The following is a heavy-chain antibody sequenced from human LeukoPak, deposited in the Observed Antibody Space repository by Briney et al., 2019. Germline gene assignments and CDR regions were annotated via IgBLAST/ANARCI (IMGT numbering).Heavy chain of an antibody. D-gene: IGHD1-26*01. J-gene: IGHJ4*02. CDR1: GFTFSSYS. CDR2: MSTSSSYI. V-gene: IGHV3-21*01. Sequence: PGGFLRLSCAASGFTFSSYSMNWVRQAPGKGLEWVSSMSTSSSYIYYADSVKGRFTISRDNAKNSLYLQMNSLRAEDTAVYYCARVGRVVGASAHDYWGQGTLVTVSS. CDR3: ARVGRVVGASAHDY.